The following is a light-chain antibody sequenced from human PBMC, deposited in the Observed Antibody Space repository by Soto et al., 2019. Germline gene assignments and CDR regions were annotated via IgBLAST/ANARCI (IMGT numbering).Light chain of an antibody. CDR1: QGISSY. CDR2: TAS. J-gene: IGKJ1*01. CDR3: QHYYSYPRT. V-gene: IGKV1-8*01. Sequence: AIRMTQSPSSFSASTGDRVTITCRASQGISSYLAWYQQKPGKAPKLLIYTASTLQSGVPSRFSGSGSGTDFTLTISGLQSEDFATYYCQHYYSYPRTFGQGTKVEI.